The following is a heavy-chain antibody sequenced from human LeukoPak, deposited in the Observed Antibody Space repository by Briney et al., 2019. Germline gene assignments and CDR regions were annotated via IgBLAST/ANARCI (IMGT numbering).Heavy chain of an antibody. CDR2: IRYDGSNK. CDR3: AKDSNYDFWSGYSFDY. D-gene: IGHD3-3*01. CDR1: GFTFSSYG. Sequence: GGSLRLSCAASGFTFSSYGMHWVRQAPGKGLEWVAFIRYDGSNKYYADSVKGRFTISRDNSKNALYLQMNSLRAEDTAVYYCAKDSNYDFWSGYSFDYWGQGTLVTVSS. J-gene: IGHJ4*02. V-gene: IGHV3-30*02.